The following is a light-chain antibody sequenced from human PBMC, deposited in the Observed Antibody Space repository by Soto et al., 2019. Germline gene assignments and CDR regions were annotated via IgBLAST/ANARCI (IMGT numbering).Light chain of an antibody. Sequence: EIVLTHSPGTLSFSPRGRATLSCTATQLSTTYLAWYQHNPGQAPRLLIYSASSRAAGIPDRFSGSGSGTDFTLTISSLEPEDFAVYYCQHHANLPWTFGQGTKVDIK. CDR3: QHHANLPWT. V-gene: IGKV3-20*01. J-gene: IGKJ1*01. CDR1: QLSTTY. CDR2: SAS.